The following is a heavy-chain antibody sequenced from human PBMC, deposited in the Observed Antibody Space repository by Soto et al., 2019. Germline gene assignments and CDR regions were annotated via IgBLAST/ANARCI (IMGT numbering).Heavy chain of an antibody. V-gene: IGHV4-39*01. CDR3: ARHPSDFWFDP. J-gene: IGHJ5*02. CDR2: IYYSGST. D-gene: IGHD2-21*02. Sequence: QLQLQESGPGLVKPSETLSLICTVSGGSISSSSYFWGWIRQPPGKGLEWIGSIYYSGSTYYNPTRKSRVTVSVDTSKHQFSLKLSSVTAADTAVYYCARHPSDFWFDPWGQGTLVTVSS. CDR1: GGSISSSSYF.